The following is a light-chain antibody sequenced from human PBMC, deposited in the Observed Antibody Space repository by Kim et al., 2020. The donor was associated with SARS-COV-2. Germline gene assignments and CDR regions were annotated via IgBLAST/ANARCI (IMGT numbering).Light chain of an antibody. V-gene: IGKV1-5*03. CDR3: QQYNSYSYT. Sequence: SALVGDRVTITCRASQSISGRLAWYQQKPGKAPKLLIYKASILESGVPSRFSGSGSGTEYTLTISSLQPDDFATYYYQQYNSYSYTFGQGTKLEI. J-gene: IGKJ2*01. CDR2: KAS. CDR1: QSISGR.